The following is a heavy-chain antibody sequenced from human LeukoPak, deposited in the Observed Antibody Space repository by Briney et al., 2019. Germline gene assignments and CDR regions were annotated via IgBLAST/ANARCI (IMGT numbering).Heavy chain of an antibody. CDR2: INPNSGGT. CDR3: ARDFVYIHGPTRYYFDN. Sequence: ASVKVSCKASGFTFTSSAMQWVRQAPGQGLEWMGWINPNSGGTNYAQKFQGRVTMTRDTSIRTAYMELSGLISDDTAVYYCARDFVYIHGPTRYYFDNWGQGTLVTVSS. D-gene: IGHD5/OR15-5a*01. CDR1: GFTFTSSA. V-gene: IGHV1-2*02. J-gene: IGHJ4*02.